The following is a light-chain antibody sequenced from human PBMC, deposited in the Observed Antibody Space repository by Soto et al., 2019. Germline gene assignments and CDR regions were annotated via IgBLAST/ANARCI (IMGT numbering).Light chain of an antibody. J-gene: IGLJ2*01. CDR2: THN. CDR3: QSYDTGLSGSV. V-gene: IGLV1-40*01. CDR1: RSNIGAGYD. Sequence: QSVLTQPPSVSGAPGQRVTISCTGSRSNIGAGYDVHWYQQLPGTAPKLLIYTHNNRPSGVPDRFSASKSGTSASLAITGLQADDEADYYCQSYDTGLSGSVFGGGTKLTVL.